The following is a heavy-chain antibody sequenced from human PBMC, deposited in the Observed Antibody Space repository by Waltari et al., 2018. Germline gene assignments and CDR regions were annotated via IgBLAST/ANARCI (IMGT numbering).Heavy chain of an antibody. V-gene: IGHV3-7*01. J-gene: IGHJ4*02. CDR1: GFPLSRFW. CDR2: IGPDGSDK. D-gene: IGHD1-1*01. Sequence: EAQLVQSGGGLVQPGGSLTLSRAASGFPLSRFWMPWIRQAPGQGLQWVAHIGPDGSDKYYVDSVKGRFTISRDNAENSLLLQMSSLRVEDTALYYCVGWNDPINSWGQGTLVAVSS. CDR3: VGWNDPINS.